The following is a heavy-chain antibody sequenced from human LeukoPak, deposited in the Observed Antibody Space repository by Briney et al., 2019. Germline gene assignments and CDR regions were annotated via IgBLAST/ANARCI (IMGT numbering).Heavy chain of an antibody. D-gene: IGHD2-15*01. Sequence: GGSLRLSCAASGFAFSSYWMHWVRHAPGKGLVWVSRINSDGSETVYPDSVRGRFTISRDNAKNTLSLQMDSLRVEDTAVYYCARGPVGLSALNAWGQGILVTVSP. J-gene: IGHJ5*02. CDR1: GFAFSSYW. CDR2: INSDGSET. CDR3: ARGPVGLSALNA. V-gene: IGHV3-74*01.